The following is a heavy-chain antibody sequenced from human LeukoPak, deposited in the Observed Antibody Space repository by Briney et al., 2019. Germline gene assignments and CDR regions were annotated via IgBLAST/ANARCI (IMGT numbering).Heavy chain of an antibody. CDR2: IYYSGST. Sequence: SETLSLTCTVSGYSTSSGYYWGWIRQPPGKGLEWIGSIYYSGSTYYNPSLKSRVTISVDTSKNQFSLKLSSVTAADTAVYYCACLGYCSSTSCYAEYYFDYWGQGTLVTVSS. J-gene: IGHJ4*02. CDR3: ACLGYCSSTSCYAEYYFDY. D-gene: IGHD2-2*01. V-gene: IGHV4-38-2*02. CDR1: GYSTSSGYY.